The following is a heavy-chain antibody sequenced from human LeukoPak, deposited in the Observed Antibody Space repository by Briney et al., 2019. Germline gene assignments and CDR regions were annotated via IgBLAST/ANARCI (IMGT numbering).Heavy chain of an antibody. V-gene: IGHV7-4-1*02. CDR2: INTNTGNP. D-gene: IGHD5-24*01. J-gene: IGHJ6*03. CDR1: GGTFSSYA. CDR3: ARGIRGGYNTRGTYYYYMDV. Sequence: ASVKVSCKASGGTFSSYAISWVRQAPGQGLEWMGWINTNTGNPTFAQGFTGRFVFSLDTSVSTAYLQISSLKAADTAVYYCARGIRGGYNTRGTYYYYMDVWGKGTTVTVSS.